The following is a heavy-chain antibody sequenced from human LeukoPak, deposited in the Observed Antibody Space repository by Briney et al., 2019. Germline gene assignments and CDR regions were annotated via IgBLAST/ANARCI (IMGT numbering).Heavy chain of an antibody. CDR1: GYTFTGYY. J-gene: IGHJ4*02. V-gene: IGHV1-2*06. D-gene: IGHD2-15*01. Sequence: GASVKVSCKASGYTFTGYYMHWVRQAPGQGREWMGRINPNSGGTNYAQKSPGRVTMTRATSLSTAYMELSRLRSADTAVYYCARDRYLYCSGGSSYWFDYWGQRTLVTVPS. CDR3: ARDRYLYCSGGSSYWFDY. CDR2: INPNSGGT.